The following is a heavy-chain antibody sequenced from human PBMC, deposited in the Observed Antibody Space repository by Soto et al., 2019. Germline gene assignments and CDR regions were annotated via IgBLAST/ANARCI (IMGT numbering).Heavy chain of an antibody. Sequence: AETLSLTCTVSGASISSSSYYWGWIRQPPGKGLEWLRSISYSVSTFYNPSLKSRVTISVDTSKNQFSLKLNSVTAADTAVYYCARTPTANLDAFQIWGQGTMLTVSS. J-gene: IGHJ3*02. V-gene: IGHV4-39*01. D-gene: IGHD7-27*01. CDR3: ARTPTANLDAFQI. CDR1: GASISSSSYY. CDR2: ISYSVST.